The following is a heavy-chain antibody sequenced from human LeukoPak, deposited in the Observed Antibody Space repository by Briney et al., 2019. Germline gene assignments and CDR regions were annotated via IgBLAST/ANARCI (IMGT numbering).Heavy chain of an antibody. Sequence: GGSLRLSCAASGFTFSSYGMHWVRQAPGKGLEWVAVISYDGSNKYYADSVKGRFTISRDNAKNSLYLQMNSLRAEDTAVYYCARDVVGLGYSGYWGQGTLVTVSS. D-gene: IGHD3-10*01. CDR2: ISYDGSNK. CDR1: GFTFSSYG. J-gene: IGHJ4*02. CDR3: ARDVVGLGYSGY. V-gene: IGHV3-30*03.